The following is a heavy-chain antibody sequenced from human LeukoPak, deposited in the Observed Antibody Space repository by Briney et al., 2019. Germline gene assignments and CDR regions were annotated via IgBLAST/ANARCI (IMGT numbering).Heavy chain of an antibody. V-gene: IGHV1-69*04. Sequence: SVKVSCKASGGTFSSYAISWVRQAPGQGLEWMGRIIPILGIANYAQKFEGRVTNTADKSTSTAYIELSSLRSEDTAVYYCAREVVPAARDDPWGQGTLVTVSS. CDR2: IIPILGIA. CDR1: GGTFSSYA. J-gene: IGHJ5*02. CDR3: AREVVPAARDDP. D-gene: IGHD2-2*01.